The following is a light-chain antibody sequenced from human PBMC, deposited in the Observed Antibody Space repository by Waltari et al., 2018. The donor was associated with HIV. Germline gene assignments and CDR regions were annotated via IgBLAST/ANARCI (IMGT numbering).Light chain of an antibody. V-gene: IGLV2-23*02. CDR1: SSDAGSYNI. J-gene: IGLJ2*01. Sequence: QSALTQPASVSGSIGQSITISSTGTSSDAGSYNIVSCYQHHPGKAPKLIIYEVYKRPSGVSNRFSGSKSGNTASLTVSGLQAEDEADYYCCSYAGSSIPFGGGTKLTVL. CDR3: CSYAGSSIP. CDR2: EVY.